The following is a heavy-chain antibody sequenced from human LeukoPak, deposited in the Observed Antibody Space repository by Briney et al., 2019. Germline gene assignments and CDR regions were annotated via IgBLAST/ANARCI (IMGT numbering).Heavy chain of an antibody. V-gene: IGHV4-4*07. Sequence: PSETLSLTSTVSGASISSYYWTWIRQPAGKGLEWIGRIYTGGSTNYNPSLKSRVTMSVDTSKNQFSLKLTSVTAADTAIYYCARGSSHSYNWFDPWGQGTLVTVSS. D-gene: IGHD2-15*01. CDR3: ARGSSHSYNWFDP. CDR2: IYTGGST. J-gene: IGHJ5*02. CDR1: GASISSYY.